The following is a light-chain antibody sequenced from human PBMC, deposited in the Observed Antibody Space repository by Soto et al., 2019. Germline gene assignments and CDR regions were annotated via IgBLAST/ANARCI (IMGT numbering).Light chain of an antibody. CDR3: QQSYSTPIT. J-gene: IGKJ5*01. V-gene: IGKV3-15*01. Sequence: EIVMTQSPATLSVSPGERATLSCRASQSVSSNLAWYQQKPGQAPRLLIYGASTRATGIPARFSGSGSGTEFTLTISSLQSEDFAVYYCQQSYSTPITFGQGTRLE. CDR2: GAS. CDR1: QSVSSN.